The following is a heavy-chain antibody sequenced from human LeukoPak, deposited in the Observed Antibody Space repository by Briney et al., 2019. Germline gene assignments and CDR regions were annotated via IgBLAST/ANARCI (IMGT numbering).Heavy chain of an antibody. Sequence: ASVKVSCKVSGYTLTELSMHWVRQAPGKGLEWMGGFDPEDGETIYAQKFQGRVTITADESTSTAYMELSSLRSEDTAVYYCARENLGVSRLVVPAAMENYYYYGMDVWGQGTTVTVSS. CDR1: GYTLTELS. J-gene: IGHJ6*02. CDR3: ARENLGVSRLVVPAAMENYYYYGMDV. D-gene: IGHD2-2*01. CDR2: FDPEDGET. V-gene: IGHV1-24*01.